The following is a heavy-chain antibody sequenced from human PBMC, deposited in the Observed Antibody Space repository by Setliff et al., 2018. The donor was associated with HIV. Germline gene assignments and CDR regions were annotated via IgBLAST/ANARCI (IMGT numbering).Heavy chain of an antibody. Sequence: SETLSLTCAVYGGSVSGYYWSWIRQPPGKGLEWIGEIDHSGSTNYNPSLKSRVTISVDTSKNQFSLKLSSVTAADTAVYYCARDRSNWNYGRNYMDVWGKGTTVTVS. J-gene: IGHJ6*03. V-gene: IGHV4-34*01. CDR3: ARDRSNWNYGRNYMDV. D-gene: IGHD1-7*01. CDR1: GGSVSGYY. CDR2: IDHSGST.